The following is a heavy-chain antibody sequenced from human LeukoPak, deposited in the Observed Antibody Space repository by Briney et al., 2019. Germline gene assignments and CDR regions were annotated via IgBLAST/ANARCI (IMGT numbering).Heavy chain of an antibody. V-gene: IGHV3-30*18. Sequence: PGGSLKLSCAASGFTFSSYGMHWVRQAPGQGLEWVAFISSDGSNKYYADSVKGRFTISRDNSKNTLYLQMNSLKAEDTAVYYCAKEAENYYDSSGSPPFYDYWGQGTLVTVSS. D-gene: IGHD3-22*01. CDR1: GFTFSSYG. CDR3: AKEAENYYDSSGSPPFYDY. CDR2: ISSDGSNK. J-gene: IGHJ4*02.